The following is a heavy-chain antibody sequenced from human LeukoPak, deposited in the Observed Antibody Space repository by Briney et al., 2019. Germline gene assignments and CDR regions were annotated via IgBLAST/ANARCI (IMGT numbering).Heavy chain of an antibody. CDR1: GGSFSGYY. J-gene: IGHJ4*02. V-gene: IGHV4-34*01. D-gene: IGHD6-19*01. Sequence: SVTLSLTCAVYGGSFSGYYWSWIRQPPGKGLEWIGEINHSGSTNYNPSLKSRVTISVDTSKNQFSLKLSSVTAADTAVYYCARGGGVAGPNYWGQGTLVTVSS. CDR3: ARGGGVAGPNY. CDR2: INHSGST.